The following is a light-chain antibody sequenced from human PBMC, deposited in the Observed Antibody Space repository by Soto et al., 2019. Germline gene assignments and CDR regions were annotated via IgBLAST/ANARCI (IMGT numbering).Light chain of an antibody. CDR2: AVS. J-gene: IGLJ1*01. Sequence: QSALTQPASVSGSPGQSITISCSGTSSDIGSYDHVAWYQQFPGKSPKLMIYAVSDRPSGVSDRFSGSKSGITASLTISGLQTEDEADYYCHSHTTTNSLVFGTGTKVTVL. CDR1: SSDIGSYDH. V-gene: IGLV2-14*01. CDR3: HSHTTTNSLV.